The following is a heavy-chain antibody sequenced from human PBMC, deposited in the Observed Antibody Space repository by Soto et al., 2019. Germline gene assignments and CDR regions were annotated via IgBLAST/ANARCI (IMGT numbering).Heavy chain of an antibody. D-gene: IGHD3-22*01. CDR3: ARSAHYYDSSGYFPKSDWFDP. V-gene: IGHV4-59*01. J-gene: IGHJ5*02. CDR1: GGSISSYY. Sequence: PSETLSLTCTVSGGSISSYYWSWIRQPPGKGLEWIGYIYYSGSTNYNPSLKSRVTISVDTSKNQFSLKLSSVTAADTAVYYCARSAHYYDSSGYFPKSDWFDPWGQGTLVTVSS. CDR2: IYYSGST.